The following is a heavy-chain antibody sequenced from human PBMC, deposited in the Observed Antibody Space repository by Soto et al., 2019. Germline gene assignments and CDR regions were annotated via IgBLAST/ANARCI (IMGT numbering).Heavy chain of an antibody. V-gene: IGHV3-15*01. CDR1: GFTFSNAW. D-gene: IGHD6-19*01. J-gene: IGHJ5*02. CDR2: IKSKTDGGTT. CDR3: TPDPPYSSGWYWFDP. Sequence: PGGSLRLSCAASGFTFSNAWMSWVRQAPGKGLEWVGRIKSKTDGGTTDYAAPVKGRFTISRDGSKNTLYLQMNSLKTEDTAVYYRTPDPPYSSGWYWFDPWGQGTLVTVSS.